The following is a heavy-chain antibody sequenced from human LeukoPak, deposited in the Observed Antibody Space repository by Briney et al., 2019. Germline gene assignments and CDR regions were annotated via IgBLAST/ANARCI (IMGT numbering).Heavy chain of an antibody. Sequence: PGGSLRLSCAASGFTFSSYSMNWVRQAPGKGLEWVSSISSSSSYIYYADSVKGRFTISRDNAKNSLYLQMNSLRTEDTALYYCAKDIRDYDFWSGYFDYWGQGTLVTVSS. CDR1: GFTFSSYS. J-gene: IGHJ4*02. V-gene: IGHV3-21*04. D-gene: IGHD3-3*01. CDR3: AKDIRDYDFWSGYFDY. CDR2: ISSSSSYI.